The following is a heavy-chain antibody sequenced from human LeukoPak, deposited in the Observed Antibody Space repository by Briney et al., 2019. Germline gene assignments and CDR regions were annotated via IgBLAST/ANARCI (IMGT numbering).Heavy chain of an antibody. CDR2: SYYSGST. V-gene: IGHV4-39*07. D-gene: IGHD4-17*01. Sequence: SETLSLTCTVSGDSISISSYDWGWIRQPRGKGLEWIGSSYYSGSTYYHPSLKSRVTISVDTSKNQFSLKLSSVTAADTAVYSCARFDYGDYRPRDYWGQGTLVTVSS. CDR1: GDSISISSYD. CDR3: ARFDYGDYRPRDY. J-gene: IGHJ4*02.